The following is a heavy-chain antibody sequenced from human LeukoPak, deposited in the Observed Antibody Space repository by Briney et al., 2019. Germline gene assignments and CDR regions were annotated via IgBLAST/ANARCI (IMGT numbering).Heavy chain of an antibody. CDR3: ARPGYTAMDY. D-gene: IGHD5-18*01. Sequence: SVKVPCKASGGTFSSYAISWVRQAPGQGLEWMGRIIPILGIANYAQKFQGRVTITADKSTSTACMELSSLRSEDTAVYYCARPGYTAMDYWGQGTLVTVSS. CDR2: IIPILGIA. J-gene: IGHJ4*02. CDR1: GGTFSSYA. V-gene: IGHV1-69*04.